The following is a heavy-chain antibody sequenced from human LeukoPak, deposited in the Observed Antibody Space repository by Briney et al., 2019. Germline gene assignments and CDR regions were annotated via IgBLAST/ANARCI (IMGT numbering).Heavy chain of an antibody. Sequence: SETLSLTCTVSGGSTRSYYWNWIRQPAGKGLEWIGRIQSSGSTNYNPSLKSRVTMSIDTSKNQFSLKLSSVTAADTAVYYCARDGGSGWYNYWGQGTLVTVSS. CDR1: GGSTRSYY. D-gene: IGHD6-19*01. J-gene: IGHJ4*02. V-gene: IGHV4-4*07. CDR2: IQSSGST. CDR3: ARDGGSGWYNY.